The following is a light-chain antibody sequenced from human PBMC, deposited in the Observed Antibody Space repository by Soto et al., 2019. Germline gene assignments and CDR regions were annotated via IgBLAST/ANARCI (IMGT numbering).Light chain of an antibody. CDR3: QKFNTAPLT. CDR2: SAS. CDR1: QDISAY. V-gene: IGKV1-27*01. Sequence: TQFPCTLSASVGDRVTITCRASQDISAYLAWYQQKPGKVPKLLIYSASTLQSGVPSRFSGSGSGTDFTLTISSLQPEDVATYYCQKFNTAPLTFGQGTRLEIK. J-gene: IGKJ5*01.